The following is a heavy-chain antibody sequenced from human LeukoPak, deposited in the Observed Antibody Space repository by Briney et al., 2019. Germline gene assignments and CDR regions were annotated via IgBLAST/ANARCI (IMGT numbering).Heavy chain of an antibody. D-gene: IGHD2-2*01. Sequence: ASVKVSCEASGGTFSSYAISWVRQAPGQGLEWMGWISAYNGNTNYAQKLQGRVTMTTDTSTSTAYMELRSLRSDDTAVYYCAGRTDCSSTSCYYYYYGMDVWGQGTTVTVSS. CDR2: ISAYNGNT. J-gene: IGHJ6*02. CDR3: AGRTDCSSTSCYYYYYGMDV. V-gene: IGHV1-18*01. CDR1: GGTFSSYA.